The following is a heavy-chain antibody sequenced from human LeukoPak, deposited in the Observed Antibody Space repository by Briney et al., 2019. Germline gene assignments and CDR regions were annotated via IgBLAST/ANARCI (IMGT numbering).Heavy chain of an antibody. CDR1: GFTFSTYG. D-gene: IGHD6-6*01. CDR3: AKRAPYGSSSVYFDS. Sequence: PGGSLRLSCAASGFTFSTYGMNWVRLAPGKGLEWVSAITDDGRTTYYADSVKGHFTISRDNSKNTLYLQMSSLRAEDTAIYYCAKRAPYGSSSVYFDSWGQGTLVTVST. V-gene: IGHV3-23*01. CDR2: ITDDGRTT. J-gene: IGHJ4*02.